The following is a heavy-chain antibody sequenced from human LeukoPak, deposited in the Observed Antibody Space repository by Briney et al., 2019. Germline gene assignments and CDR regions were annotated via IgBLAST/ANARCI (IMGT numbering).Heavy chain of an antibody. CDR1: GFTFSSYS. J-gene: IGHJ6*03. Sequence: GGSLRLSCAASGFTFSSYSMNWVRQAPGKGLEWVSSISSSSSYIYYADSVKGRFTISRDNAKNSLYLQMNSLRAEDTAVYYCARAGGPVYGDYGGYYYYYMDVWAKGPRSPSP. D-gene: IGHD4-17*01. CDR3: ARAGGPVYGDYGGYYYYYMDV. V-gene: IGHV3-21*01. CDR2: ISSSSSYI.